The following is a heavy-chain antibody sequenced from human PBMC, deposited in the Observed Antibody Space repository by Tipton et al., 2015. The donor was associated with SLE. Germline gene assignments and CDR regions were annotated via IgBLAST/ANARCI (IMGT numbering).Heavy chain of an antibody. V-gene: IGHV4-61*01. D-gene: IGHD3-10*01. Sequence: TLSLTCAVSGYSISSGYYWSWIRQPPGKGLEWIGYIYYSGSTNYNPSLKSRVTISVDTSKNQFSLKLSSVTAADTAVYYCARGLMVRGVTPGDWGQGTLVTVSS. CDR3: ARGLMVRGVTPGD. J-gene: IGHJ4*02. CDR1: GYSISSGYY. CDR2: IYYSGST.